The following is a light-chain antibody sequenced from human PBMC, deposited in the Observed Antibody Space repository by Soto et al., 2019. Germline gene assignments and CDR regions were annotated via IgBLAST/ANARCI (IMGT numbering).Light chain of an antibody. V-gene: IGLV2-11*01. J-gene: IGLJ2*01. CDR3: NSYTSSSTVI. CDR2: DVN. Sequence: QSALTQPRSVSGSPGQSVTISCTGTSSDVGGYNYVSWYQQHPGKGPKLMIYDVNKRPSGVPDRFSGSKSGNTASLTISGLQAEDEADYYCNSYTSSSTVIFGGGTKVTVL. CDR1: SSDVGGYNY.